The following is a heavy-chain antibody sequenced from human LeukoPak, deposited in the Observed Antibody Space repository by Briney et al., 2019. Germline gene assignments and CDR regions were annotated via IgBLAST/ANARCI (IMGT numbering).Heavy chain of an antibody. CDR1: GFTFSSCW. Sequence: GGSLRLSCAASGFTFSSCWMHWVRQAPGKGLVWVSRINSDGSSTSYADSVKGRFTISRDNAKNTLYLQMNSLRAEDTAVYYCARGLPNYYDSSGYRADWFDPWGQGTLVTVSS. CDR2: INSDGSST. J-gene: IGHJ5*02. D-gene: IGHD3-22*01. CDR3: ARGLPNYYDSSGYRADWFDP. V-gene: IGHV3-74*01.